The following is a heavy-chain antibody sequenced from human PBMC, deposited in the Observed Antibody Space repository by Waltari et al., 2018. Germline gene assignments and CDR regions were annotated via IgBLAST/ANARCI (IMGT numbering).Heavy chain of an antibody. J-gene: IGHJ3*01. CDR1: GFPVIDTY. V-gene: IGHV3-53*01. CDR2: IFVTGNT. D-gene: IGHD6-6*01. Sequence: EVQVVASGGDLIQPGGSLRLSCAASGFPVIDTYMTWVRQAQGKGLDWVATIFVTGNTHYADSVRGRFTISRDSSRNSVYLQMDNLRAEDTATYYCARVTVVARVSDVFDVWGQGTMITVSS. CDR3: ARVTVVARVSDVFDV.